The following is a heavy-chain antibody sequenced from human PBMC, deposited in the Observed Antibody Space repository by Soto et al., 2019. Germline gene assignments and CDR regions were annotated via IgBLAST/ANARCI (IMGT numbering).Heavy chain of an antibody. V-gene: IGHV4-34*01. CDR2: INHSGST. D-gene: IGHD2-2*01. Sequence: PSETLSLTCAVYGGSFSGYHWSWIRQPPGKGLEWIGEINHSGSTNYNPSLKSRVTISVDTSKNQFSLKLSSVTAADTAVYYCARVGVSYCSSTSCYYNWFDPWGEGTLVTVSS. CDR3: ARVGVSYCSSTSCYYNWFDP. CDR1: GGSFSGYH. J-gene: IGHJ5*02.